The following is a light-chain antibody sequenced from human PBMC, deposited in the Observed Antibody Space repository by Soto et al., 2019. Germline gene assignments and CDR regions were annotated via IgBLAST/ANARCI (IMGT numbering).Light chain of an antibody. Sequence: EIVLTQSPGTLSLSPGERATLSCRASQSVSSSYLAWYQQKPGQAPRLLIYGASSRPTGIPDRFSGSGSGTVFTLTISRLEPEDFAVYYCQQYGSSSTFGQGTRLENK. CDR3: QQYGSSST. CDR1: QSVSSSY. J-gene: IGKJ5*01. V-gene: IGKV3-20*01. CDR2: GAS.